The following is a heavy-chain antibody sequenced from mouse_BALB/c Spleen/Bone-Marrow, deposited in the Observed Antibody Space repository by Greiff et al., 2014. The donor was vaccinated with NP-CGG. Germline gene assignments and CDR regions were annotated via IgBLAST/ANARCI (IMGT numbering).Heavy chain of an antibody. V-gene: IGHV3-8*02. D-gene: IGHD4-1*02. Sequence: EVQLQESGPSLVKPSQTLSLTRSVTGDSITSGYWNWIRKFPGNRLEFMGYISYSGSTYYNPSLKSRISITRDTSKNLYSLQLNSVTTEDTATYYCARSSSTGTPFAYWGQGTTLTVSS. CDR2: ISYSGST. CDR1: GDSITSGY. CDR3: ARSSSTGTPFAY. J-gene: IGHJ2*01.